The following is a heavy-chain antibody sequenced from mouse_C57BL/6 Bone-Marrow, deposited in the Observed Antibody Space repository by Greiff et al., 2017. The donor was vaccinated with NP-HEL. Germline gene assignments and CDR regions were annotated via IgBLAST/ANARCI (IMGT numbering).Heavy chain of an antibody. D-gene: IGHD1-1*01. V-gene: IGHV1-85*01. Sequence: VQLQQSGPELVKPGASVKLSCKASGYTFTSYDINWVKQRPGQGLEWIGWIYPRDGSTKYNEKFKGKATLTVDTSSSTAYMELHSLTSEDSAVYFCARTRVYYGSSEFAYWGQGTLVTVSA. CDR2: IYPRDGST. CDR3: ARTRVYYGSSEFAY. CDR1: GYTFTSYD. J-gene: IGHJ3*01.